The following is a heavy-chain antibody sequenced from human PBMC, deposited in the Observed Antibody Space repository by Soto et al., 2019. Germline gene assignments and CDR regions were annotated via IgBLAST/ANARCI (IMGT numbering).Heavy chain of an antibody. CDR1: GFTFSSYG. CDR3: AKGALLYYGSGTPWFDP. CDR2: ISYDGSNK. V-gene: IGHV3-30*18. Sequence: QVQLVESGGGVVQPGRSLRLSCAASGFTFSSYGMHWVRQAPGKGLEWVAVISYDGSNKYYADSVKGRFTISRVNSKNTLYLQMNSLRAEDTAVYYCAKGALLYYGSGTPWFDPWGQGTLVTVSS. J-gene: IGHJ5*02. D-gene: IGHD3-10*01.